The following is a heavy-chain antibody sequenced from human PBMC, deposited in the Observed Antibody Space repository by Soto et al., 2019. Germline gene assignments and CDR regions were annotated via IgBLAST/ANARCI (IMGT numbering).Heavy chain of an antibody. D-gene: IGHD4-17*01. J-gene: IGHJ4*02. V-gene: IGHV4-59*01. CDR3: ARVSTEYGGNGAFDY. CDR1: GVSISGFP. CDR2: IYHTGRT. Sequence: AETLSLTCSVSGVSISGFPWIWIRQPPGKGLEWVGYIYHTGRTNYNPSLKSRLTISLDMSRNQFSLQLTSVTAADTALYYCARVSTEYGGNGAFDYWGLGTIVTLYS.